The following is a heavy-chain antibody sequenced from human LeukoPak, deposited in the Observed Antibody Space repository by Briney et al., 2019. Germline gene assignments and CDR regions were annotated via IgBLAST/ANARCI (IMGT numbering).Heavy chain of an antibody. V-gene: IGHV4-39*07. CDR2: IYYSGNT. Sequence: SETLSLTCSVSDGSISSSSYDWGWIRQPPGKGLEWIGSIYYSGNTHYNPSLKSRLTISVDRSKNQFSLKLSSVTAADTAVYYCARAHLATVVAPFDYWGQGTLVTVSS. CDR3: ARAHLATVVAPFDY. J-gene: IGHJ4*02. CDR1: DGSISSSSYD. D-gene: IGHD3-22*01.